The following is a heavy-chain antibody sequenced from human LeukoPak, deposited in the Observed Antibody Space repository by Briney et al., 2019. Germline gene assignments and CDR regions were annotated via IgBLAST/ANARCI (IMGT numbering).Heavy chain of an antibody. CDR3: ARGGSGRALRRTRIAVDY. J-gene: IGHJ4*02. CDR2: INPSGGST. CDR1: GYTFTSYY. D-gene: IGHD6-13*01. V-gene: IGHV1-46*01. Sequence: ASVKVSCKASGYTFTSYYMHWVRQAPGQGLEWMGIINPSGGSTSYAQKFQSRVTMTRDTSTSTVYMELSSLRSEDTAVYYCARGGSGRALRRTRIAVDYWGQGTLVTVSS.